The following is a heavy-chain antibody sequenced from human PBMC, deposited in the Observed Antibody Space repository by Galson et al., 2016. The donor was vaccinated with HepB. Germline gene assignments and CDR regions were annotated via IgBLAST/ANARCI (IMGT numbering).Heavy chain of an antibody. CDR2: IYDNRAYT. CDR1: GGSVSNNY. J-gene: IGHJ5*02. V-gene: IGHV4-59*02. Sequence: ETLSLSCSVSGGSVSNNYWSWLRQPPGRGLEWIAYIYDNRAYTRYNPSLGSRITISVDKSKNQVSLKLTSVTAADTAVYFCARLGGNTRVDLWGQGTLVTVS. CDR3: ARLGGNTRVDL. D-gene: IGHD1-7*01.